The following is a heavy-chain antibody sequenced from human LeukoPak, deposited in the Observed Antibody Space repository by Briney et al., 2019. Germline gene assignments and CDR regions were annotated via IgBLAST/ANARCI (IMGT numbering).Heavy chain of an antibody. CDR3: ATDWTLRGVPTFFDP. Sequence: GRSLRLSCEASGFTLENHVMTCVRQAPGKGPQWVASKSGRGHNTYYSESVRGRFAISRDNSKNPVFLQMNSLRAEDTAIYYCATDWTLRGVPTFFDPWGQGTVVSVSS. J-gene: IGHJ5*02. CDR1: GFTLENHV. D-gene: IGHD3-10*01. V-gene: IGHV3-23*01. CDR2: KSGRGHNT.